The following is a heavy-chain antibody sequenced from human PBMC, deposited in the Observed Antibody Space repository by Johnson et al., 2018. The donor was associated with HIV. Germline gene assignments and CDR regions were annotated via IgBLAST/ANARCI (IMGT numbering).Heavy chain of an antibody. CDR2: IYSGGST. Sequence: EVQLVESVGGLVQPGGSLRLSCAASGFTVSSNYMSWVRQAPGKGLEWVSVIYSGGSTYYADSVKGRFTISRDNSKNTLYLQMNSLRAEDTAVYYCARDGDLNRYCTNGVCSDAFDIWGQGTMVTVSS. CDR3: ARDGDLNRYCTNGVCSDAFDI. J-gene: IGHJ3*02. V-gene: IGHV3-66*01. D-gene: IGHD2-8*01. CDR1: GFTVSSNY.